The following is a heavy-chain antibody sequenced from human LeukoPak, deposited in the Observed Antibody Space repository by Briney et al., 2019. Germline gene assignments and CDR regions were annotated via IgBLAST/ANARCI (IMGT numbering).Heavy chain of an antibody. J-gene: IGHJ6*03. CDR3: ARVFDSSSWYEGMMGVYYYYYMDV. CDR2: IYTSGST. Sequence: PSETLSLTCTVSGGSISSYDWGWIRQPAGKGLEWIGRIYTSGSTNYNPSLKSRVTMSVDTSKNQFSLKLSSVTAVDTAVYYCARVFDSSSWYEGMMGVYYYYYMDVWGKGTTVTVSS. V-gene: IGHV4-4*07. D-gene: IGHD6-13*01. CDR1: GGSISSYD.